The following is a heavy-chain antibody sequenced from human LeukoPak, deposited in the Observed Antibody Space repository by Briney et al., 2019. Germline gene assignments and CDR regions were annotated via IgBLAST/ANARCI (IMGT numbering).Heavy chain of an antibody. CDR1: GFTFSSYG. J-gene: IGHJ3*02. CDR3: GRDTVGYGGAFDI. Sequence: PGGSLRLSCAASGFTFSSYGMHWVRQAPGKGLEWVAVISYDGSNKYYADSVKGRSTISRDNSKNTLYLQVNSLRPEDTAVYYCGRDTVGYGGAFDIWGQGTMVTVPS. CDR2: ISYDGSNK. V-gene: IGHV3-30*03. D-gene: IGHD5-18*01.